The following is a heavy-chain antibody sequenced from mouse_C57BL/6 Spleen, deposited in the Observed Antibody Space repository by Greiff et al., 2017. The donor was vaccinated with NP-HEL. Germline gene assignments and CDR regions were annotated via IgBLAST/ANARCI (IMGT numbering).Heavy chain of an antibody. V-gene: IGHV5-4*03. J-gene: IGHJ3*01. CDR2: ISDGGSYT. Sequence: DVKLVESGGGLVKPGGSLKLSCAASGFTFSSYAMSWVRQTPEKRLEWVATISDGGSYTYYPDNVKGRFTISRDNAKNNLYLQMSHLKSEDTAMYYCASPYDYDAGPSFAYWGQGTLVTVSA. D-gene: IGHD2-4*01. CDR3: ASPYDYDAGPSFAY. CDR1: GFTFSSYA.